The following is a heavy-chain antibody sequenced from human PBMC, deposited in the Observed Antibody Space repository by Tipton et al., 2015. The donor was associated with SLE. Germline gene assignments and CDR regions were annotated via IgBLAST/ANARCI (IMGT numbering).Heavy chain of an antibody. D-gene: IGHD3-22*01. CDR1: GGTFSSYA. CDR2: IIPIFGTA. CDR3: ARGGDYYDSSGYLYYYYYGMDV. Sequence: QSGAEVKKPGSSVKVSCKASGGTFSSYAISWVRQAPGQGLEWMGGIIPIFGTANYAQKFQGRVTITADESTSPAYMELSSLRSEDTAVYYCARGGDYYDSSGYLYYYYYGMDVWGQGTTVTVSS. V-gene: IGHV1-69*01. J-gene: IGHJ6*02.